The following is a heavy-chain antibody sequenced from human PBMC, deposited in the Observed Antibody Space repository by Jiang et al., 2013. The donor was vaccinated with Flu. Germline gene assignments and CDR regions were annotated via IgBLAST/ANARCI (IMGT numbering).Heavy chain of an antibody. Sequence: GAEVKKPGASVKVSCQASGFTFTAYYMHWVRQAPGQGPEWMAMINPSGDSTRYAQRFQGRLTVTRDTSTSTVYMQLSSLRSEDTAVYYCARDALYSDNSAYYYDFWGQGTLVTVSS. D-gene: IGHD3-22*01. CDR2: INPSGDST. CDR1: GFTFTAYY. V-gene: IGHV1-46*01. CDR3: ARDALYSDNSAYYYDF. J-gene: IGHJ4*02.